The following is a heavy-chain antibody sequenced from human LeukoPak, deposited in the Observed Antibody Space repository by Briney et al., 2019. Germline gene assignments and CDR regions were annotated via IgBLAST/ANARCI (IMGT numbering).Heavy chain of an antibody. D-gene: IGHD2-15*01. V-gene: IGHV1-2*02. CDR1: GYTFTAYY. CDR2: INSNSGGT. Sequence: ASVKVSCKASGYTFTAYYIHWVRQAPGQGLEWMGWINSNSGGTNYAQNFQGRVTMTSDTSTYTTHMELSRLRSDDTAVYYCARSDVVVVTATTHFDYWGQGTLVTVSS. CDR3: ARSDVVVVTATTHFDY. J-gene: IGHJ4*02.